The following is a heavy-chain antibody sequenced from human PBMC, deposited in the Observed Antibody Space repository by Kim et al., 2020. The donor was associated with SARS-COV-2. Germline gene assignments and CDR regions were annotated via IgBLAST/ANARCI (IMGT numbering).Heavy chain of an antibody. CDR1: GFTFSSYS. CDR3: ARGGKTSNLWYYYDSSGSPEFDY. D-gene: IGHD3-22*01. Sequence: GGSLRLSCAASGFTFSSYSMNWVRQAPGKGLEWVSYISSSSTIYYADSVKGRFTISRDNAKNSLYLQMNSLRDEDTAVYYCARGGKTSNLWYYYDSSGSPEFDYWGQGTLVTVSS. CDR2: ISSSSTI. J-gene: IGHJ4*02. V-gene: IGHV3-48*02.